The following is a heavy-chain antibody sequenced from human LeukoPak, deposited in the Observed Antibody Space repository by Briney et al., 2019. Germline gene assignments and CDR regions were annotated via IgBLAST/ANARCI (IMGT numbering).Heavy chain of an antibody. D-gene: IGHD5-18*01. V-gene: IGHV4-39*01. Sequence: SETLSLTCTVSGGSISSSSYYWGWIRQPPGKGLEWVGSIYYSGSTYYNPSLKSRVTISVDTSKNQFSLKLSSVSAADTAVYYCARPGYSYATPHYYYMDVWGKGTTVTVSS. J-gene: IGHJ6*03. CDR2: IYYSGST. CDR3: ARPGYSYATPHYYYMDV. CDR1: GGSISSSSYY.